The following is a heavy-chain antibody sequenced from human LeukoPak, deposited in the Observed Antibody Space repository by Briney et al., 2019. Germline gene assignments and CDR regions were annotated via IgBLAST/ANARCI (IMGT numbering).Heavy chain of an antibody. V-gene: IGHV1-18*01. D-gene: IGHD2-2*01. CDR1: TYTFTTTYG. CDR2: ITTYNGNT. CDR3: ARDRNQLFDY. Sequence: ASVKVSCKASTYTFTTTYGFSWVRQAPGQGLEWMGFITTYNGNTNYARKFQDRITMTTDTSTSTTYMELRSLRSDDTAVYYCARDRNQLFDYWGQGTLVTVSS. J-gene: IGHJ4*02.